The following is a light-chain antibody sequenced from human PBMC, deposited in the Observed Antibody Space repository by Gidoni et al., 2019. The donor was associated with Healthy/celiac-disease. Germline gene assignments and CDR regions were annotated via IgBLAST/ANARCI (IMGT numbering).Light chain of an antibody. CDR3: QSYDSRLSGFYV. J-gene: IGLJ1*01. V-gene: IGLV1-40*01. Sequence: QSVLTQPPSVSGAPGQRIPISCTGGSTNIGAGYDVHWYQQLPGTAPKLVIYGNSNRPSGVPHRFSGSKSGTSASLAITGLQAEDEADYCCQSYDSRLSGFYVFGTGTKVTVL. CDR2: GNS. CDR1: STNIGAGYD.